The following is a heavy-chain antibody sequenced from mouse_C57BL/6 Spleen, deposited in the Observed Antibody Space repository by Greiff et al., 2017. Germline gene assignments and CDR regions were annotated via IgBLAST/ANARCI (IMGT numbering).Heavy chain of an antibody. D-gene: IGHD3-2*02. CDR1: GFTFSDYY. CDR2: ISNGGGST. CDR3: ARHKDSSGYIDY. Sequence: EVMLVDSGGGLVQPGGSLKLSCAASGFTFSDYYMYWVRQTPEKRLEWVAYISNGGGSTYYPDTVKGRFTISRDNAKNTLYLQMSRLKSEDTAMYYCARHKDSSGYIDYWGQGTTLTVSS. J-gene: IGHJ2*01. V-gene: IGHV5-12*01.